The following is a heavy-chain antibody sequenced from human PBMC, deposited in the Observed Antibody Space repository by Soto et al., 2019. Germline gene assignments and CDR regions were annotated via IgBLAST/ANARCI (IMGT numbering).Heavy chain of an antibody. Sequence: SETLSLTCAVYGGSFSGYYWSWIRQPPGKGLEWIGEINHSGSTNYNPSLKSRVTMSVDTSKNQFSLKLSSVTAADTAVYYCASRGIAAAGGASLRAFDIWGQGTMVTVSS. CDR2: INHSGST. CDR1: GGSFSGYY. J-gene: IGHJ3*02. V-gene: IGHV4-34*01. D-gene: IGHD6-13*01. CDR3: ASRGIAAAGGASLRAFDI.